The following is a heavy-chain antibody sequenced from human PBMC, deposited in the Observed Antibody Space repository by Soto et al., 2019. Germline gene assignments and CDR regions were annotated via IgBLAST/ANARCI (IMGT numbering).Heavy chain of an antibody. J-gene: IGHJ1*01. CDR3: ARLPNKSPQN. Sequence: EVHLEESGGGLVQPGGSLRLSCVASGFTFSSYWMHWVRQAPGKGLVWVSSISNDGSSTSYADPVKGRFTISRDNAKNTLYLQMNSLRAEDTAVYYCARLPNKSPQNWGQGTLVIVSP. CDR2: ISNDGSST. CDR1: GFTFSSYW. V-gene: IGHV3-74*01.